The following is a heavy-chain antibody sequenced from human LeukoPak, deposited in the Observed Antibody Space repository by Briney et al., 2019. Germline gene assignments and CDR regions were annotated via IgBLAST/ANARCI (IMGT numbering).Heavy chain of an antibody. V-gene: IGHV3-33*08. J-gene: IGHJ4*02. CDR2: ISDNGLRT. Sequence: GGSLRLSCAASGFTFSNFGLNWVRQAPGKGREWVASISDNGLRTYYLESVKGLSTISRDDSKNTLYLQMNSLRVEDTAVYYCARDRIGKYSIDYWGQGTLVTVSS. CDR1: GFTFSNFG. CDR3: ARDRIGKYSIDY. D-gene: IGHD2-15*01.